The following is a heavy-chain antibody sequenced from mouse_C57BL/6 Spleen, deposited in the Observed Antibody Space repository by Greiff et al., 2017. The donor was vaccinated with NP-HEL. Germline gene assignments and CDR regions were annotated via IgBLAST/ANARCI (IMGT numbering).Heavy chain of an antibody. D-gene: IGHD2-4*01. CDR2: IDPSDSET. V-gene: IGHV1-52*01. J-gene: IGHJ1*03. CDR3: ARYEYVHWYFDV. Sequence: VQLQQPGAELVRPGSSVKLSCKASGYTFTSYWMHWVKQRPIQGLEWIGNIDPSDSETHYNQKFKDKATLTVDKSSSTAYMQLSSLTSEDSAVYYCARYEYVHWYFDVWGTGTTVTVSS. CDR1: GYTFTSYW.